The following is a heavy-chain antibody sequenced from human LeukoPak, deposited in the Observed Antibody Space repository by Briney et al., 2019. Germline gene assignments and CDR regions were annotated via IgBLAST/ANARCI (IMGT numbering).Heavy chain of an antibody. V-gene: IGHV4-59*01. D-gene: IGHD2-2*01. CDR2: IYYSGST. CDR3: ARESSSTRYADY. J-gene: IGHJ4*02. CDR1: GGSISSYY. Sequence: PSETLSLTCTVSGGSISSYYWSWIRQPPGKGLEWIGYIYYSGSTNYNPSLKSRVTISVDTSKNQFSLKLSSVTAADTAVYYCARESSSTRYADYWGQGTLVTVSS.